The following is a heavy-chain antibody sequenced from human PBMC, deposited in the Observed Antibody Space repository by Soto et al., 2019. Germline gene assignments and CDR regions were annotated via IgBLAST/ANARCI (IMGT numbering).Heavy chain of an antibody. CDR3: AKNSGRVTTSWHFDD. Sequence: EVQLLESGGDLVQPGRSLRLSCAASGFTFSGYAMSWVRQAPGKGLEWVSVIHGGGNSAYYADSVKGRFTISRDNSKNTLYLQMSSLRGEDTAVYYCAKNSGRVTTSWHFDDWGQGTLVTVSS. D-gene: IGHD4-17*01. J-gene: IGHJ4*02. CDR2: IHGGGNSA. CDR1: GFTFSGYA. V-gene: IGHV3-23*01.